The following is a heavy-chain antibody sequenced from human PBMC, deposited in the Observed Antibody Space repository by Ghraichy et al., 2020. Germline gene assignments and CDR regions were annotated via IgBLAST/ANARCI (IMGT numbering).Heavy chain of an antibody. V-gene: IGHV3-23*01. D-gene: IGHD3-3*01. CDR2: ISGGGINT. Sequence: GGSLRLSCAASGFTFSSYGMNWVRQAPGKGLEWVSGISGGGINTYYADSVKGRFTISRDNSKNTLYLQMDSLRAEDTALYHCAKDTLFGVAGYHYGMDVWGQGTTVTVSS. J-gene: IGHJ6*02. CDR3: AKDTLFGVAGYHYGMDV. CDR1: GFTFSSYG.